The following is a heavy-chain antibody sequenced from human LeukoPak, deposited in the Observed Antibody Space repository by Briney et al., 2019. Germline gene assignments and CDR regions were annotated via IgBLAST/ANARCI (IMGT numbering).Heavy chain of an antibody. CDR2: IIPILGIA. CDR3: ARSGDSSGVNWFDP. Sequence: SVKVSCKASGYTFTSYAMHWVRQAPGQRLEWMGRIIPILGIANYAQKFQGRVTITADKSTSTAYMELSSLRSEDTAVYYCARSGDSSGVNWFDPWGQGTLVTVSS. J-gene: IGHJ5*02. V-gene: IGHV1-69*04. CDR1: GYTFTSYA. D-gene: IGHD3-22*01.